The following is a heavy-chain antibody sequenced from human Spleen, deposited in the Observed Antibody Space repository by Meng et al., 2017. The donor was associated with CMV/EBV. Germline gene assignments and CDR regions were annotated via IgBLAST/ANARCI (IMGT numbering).Heavy chain of an antibody. CDR1: RATFSNYG. J-gene: IGHJ4*02. CDR3: ARVRSIAVAGPYDY. Sequence: SRATFSNYGISWVRQAPGQGLEWMGGIIPMYGTAKYEQKFQGRVTITTDESTSTAYMELSSLRSEDTAVYYCARVRSIAVAGPYDYWGQGTLVTVSS. V-gene: IGHV1-69*05. CDR2: IIPMYGTA. D-gene: IGHD6-19*01.